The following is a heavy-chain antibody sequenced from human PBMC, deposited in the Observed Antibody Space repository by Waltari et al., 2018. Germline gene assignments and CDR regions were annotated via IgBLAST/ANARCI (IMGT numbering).Heavy chain of an antibody. CDR2: IKQDGSMK. J-gene: IGHJ3*01. V-gene: IGHV3-7*01. Sequence: EVQLVESGGGLVQPGGSLRLSCAASEFTFTSYWMSWVRQAPGKGLEWVANIKQDGSMKEYMDSVKGRFTISRDNAKNSLYLQMNSLRVDDTAVYHCAREGVGGFDVWGQGTMVSVSS. CDR3: AREGVGGFDV. CDR1: EFTFTSYW. D-gene: IGHD2-8*01.